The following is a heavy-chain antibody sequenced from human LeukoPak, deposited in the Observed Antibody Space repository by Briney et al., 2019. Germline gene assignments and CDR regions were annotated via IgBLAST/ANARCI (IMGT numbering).Heavy chain of an antibody. J-gene: IGHJ4*02. V-gene: IGHV4-34*01. CDR1: GGSFSGYY. Sequence: KPSESLSLTCAVYGGSFSGYYWSWIRQPPGKGLEWIWEINHSGSTNYNPSLKSRVTISVDTSKNQFSLKLISVTAADTAVCYCARRPACDSSGYYYPFDYWGQGTLVTVSS. D-gene: IGHD3-22*01. CDR2: INHSGST. CDR3: ARRPACDSSGYYYPFDY.